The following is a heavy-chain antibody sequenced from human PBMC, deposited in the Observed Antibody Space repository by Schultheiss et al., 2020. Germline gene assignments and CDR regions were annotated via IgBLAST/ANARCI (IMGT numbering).Heavy chain of an antibody. J-gene: IGHJ4*02. D-gene: IGHD6-13*01. CDR1: GFTFSSYG. CDR3: ARTYSSSSIYGY. V-gene: IGHV3-33*05. CDR2: ISYDGSNK. Sequence: GGSLRLSCAASGFTFSSYGMHWVRQAPGKGLEWVAIISYDGSNKSYADSVKGRFTISRDNSKNTLYLQMNSLRAEDTAVYYCARTYSSSSIYGYWGQGTRGSVYS.